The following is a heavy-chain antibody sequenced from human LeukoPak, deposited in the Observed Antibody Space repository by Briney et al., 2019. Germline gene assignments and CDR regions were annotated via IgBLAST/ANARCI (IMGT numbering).Heavy chain of an antibody. D-gene: IGHD2-2*01. CDR1: GGSFSGYY. CDR2: INHSGST. V-gene: IGHV4-34*01. CDR3: ARGSPSRYCSSTSCSKYFQH. J-gene: IGHJ1*01. Sequence: SETQSLTCAVYGGSFSGYYWSWIRQPPGKGLEWIGEINHSGSTNYNPSLKSRVTISVDTSKNQFSLKLSSVTAADTAVYYCARGSPSRYCSSTSCSKYFQHWGQGTLVTVSS.